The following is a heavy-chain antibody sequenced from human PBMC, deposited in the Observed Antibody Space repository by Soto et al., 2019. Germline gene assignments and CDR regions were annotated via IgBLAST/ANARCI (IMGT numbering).Heavy chain of an antibody. D-gene: IGHD2-2*01. V-gene: IGHV3-74*01. CDR3: ARGGCTSTSSLDY. Sequence: EVQLVESGGGLVQPGGSLRLSCAASGFTFSSNWMHWVRQAPGKGLVWVSRINNDGSSTNYGDSVKSRFTISRDNAKNTLYLQKNSLRAEDTAVYYCARGGCTSTSSLDYWGQGTLVTVSS. CDR2: INNDGSST. J-gene: IGHJ4*02. CDR1: GFTFSSNW.